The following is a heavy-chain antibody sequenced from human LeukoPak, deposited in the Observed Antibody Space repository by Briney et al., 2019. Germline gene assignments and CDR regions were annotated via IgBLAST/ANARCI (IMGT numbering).Heavy chain of an antibody. Sequence: ASVKVSCKASGYTFTSYGISWVRQAPGQGLEWMGWISAYNGNTNYAQKLQGRVTMTTDTSTSTAYMELRSLRSDDTAVYYCAREGSLLLDFYAFDIWGQGTMVTVSS. CDR2: ISAYNGNT. CDR1: GYTFTSYG. J-gene: IGHJ3*02. D-gene: IGHD2-15*01. V-gene: IGHV1-18*01. CDR3: AREGSLLLDFYAFDI.